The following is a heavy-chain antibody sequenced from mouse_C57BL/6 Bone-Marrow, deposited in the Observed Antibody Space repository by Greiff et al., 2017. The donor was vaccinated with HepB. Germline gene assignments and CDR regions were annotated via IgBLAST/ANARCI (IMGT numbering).Heavy chain of an antibody. CDR1: GYAFSSSW. J-gene: IGHJ3*01. CDR2: IYPGDGDT. V-gene: IGHV1-82*01. Sequence: QVQLQQSGPELVKPGDSVKISCKASGYAFSSSWMNWVKQRPGKGREWIGRIYPGDGDTNYNGKLKGKATLTADKSSSTAYMQLSSLTSEDSAVYFCAIWLPWFAYWGQGTLVTVSA. CDR3: AIWLPWFAY. D-gene: IGHD2-2*01.